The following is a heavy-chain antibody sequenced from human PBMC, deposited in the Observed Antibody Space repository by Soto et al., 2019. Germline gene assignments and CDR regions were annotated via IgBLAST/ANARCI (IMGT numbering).Heavy chain of an antibody. D-gene: IGHD3-3*01. CDR2: ISYDGSNK. CDR3: AREARPRVVIHDPTPLPN. Sequence: HPGGSLRLSCAASGFTFSSYAMHWVRQAPGKGLEWVAVISYDGSNKYYADSVKGRFTISRDNSKNTLYLQMNSLRAEDTAVYYCAREARPRVVIHDPTPLPNWGQGTLVTVSS. V-gene: IGHV3-30-3*01. J-gene: IGHJ4*02. CDR1: GFTFSSYA.